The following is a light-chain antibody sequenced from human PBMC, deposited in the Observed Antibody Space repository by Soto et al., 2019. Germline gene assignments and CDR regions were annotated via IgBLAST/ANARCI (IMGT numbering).Light chain of an antibody. Sequence: QSVLTQPASVSGSLGQSITLSCTGTSRDIGGYGYVSWYQQSPGKAPKLIIFEVRDRPLGVSDRFSGSKSGNTASLTISGLQAEDEATYYCSSYRATGSLLIFGGGTKLTVL. J-gene: IGLJ2*01. CDR2: EVR. CDR1: SRDIGGYGY. V-gene: IGLV2-14*01. CDR3: SSYRATGSLLI.